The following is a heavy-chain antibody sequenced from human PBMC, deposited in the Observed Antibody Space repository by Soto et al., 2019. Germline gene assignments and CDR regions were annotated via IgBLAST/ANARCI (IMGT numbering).Heavy chain of an antibody. Sequence: VASVKVSCKASGYTFTGYYMHWVRQAPGQGLEWMGWINPNSGGTNYAQKFQGRVTMTRDTSISTAYMELSRLRSDDTAVYYCARTRGETYYYDSSGSLGYYGMDVWGQGTTVTVSS. CDR2: INPNSGGT. J-gene: IGHJ6*02. CDR3: ARTRGETYYYDSSGSLGYYGMDV. D-gene: IGHD3-22*01. V-gene: IGHV1-2*02. CDR1: GYTFTGYY.